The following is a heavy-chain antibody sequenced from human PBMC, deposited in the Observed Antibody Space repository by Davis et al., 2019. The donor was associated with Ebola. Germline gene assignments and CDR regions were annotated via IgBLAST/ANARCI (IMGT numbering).Heavy chain of an antibody. Sequence: SETLSLTCTVSGGSISSYYWSWIRQPPGKGLEWIGYIYYSGSTNYNPSLKSRVTISVDTSKNQFSLKLSSVTAADTAVYYCARFPVLLWFRYYGMDVWGQGTTVTVSS. V-gene: IGHV4-59*12. J-gene: IGHJ6*02. D-gene: IGHD3-10*01. CDR3: ARFPVLLWFRYYGMDV. CDR1: GGSISSYY. CDR2: IYYSGST.